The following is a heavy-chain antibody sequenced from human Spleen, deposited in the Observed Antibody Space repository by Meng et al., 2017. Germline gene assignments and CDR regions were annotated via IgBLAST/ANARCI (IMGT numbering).Heavy chain of an antibody. V-gene: IGHV1-3*01. J-gene: IGHJ4*02. CDR3: ARDLGHWDY. Sequence: ASVKVSCKASGYTFTSYGISWVRQAPGQGLEWMGWINAGNGNTKYSQKFQGRVTITRDTSASTAYMELSSLRSEDTAVYYCARDLGHWDYWGQGTLVTVSS. CDR2: INAGNGNT. D-gene: IGHD7-27*01. CDR1: GYTFTSYG.